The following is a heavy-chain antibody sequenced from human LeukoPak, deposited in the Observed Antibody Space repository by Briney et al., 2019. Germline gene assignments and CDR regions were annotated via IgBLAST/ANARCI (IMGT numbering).Heavy chain of an antibody. J-gene: IGHJ4*02. D-gene: IGHD5-24*01. CDR2: IHYIRDGP. Sequence: GGSLRLSCVGSGFRFSRYAMSWVRQAPGKGLEWVATIHYIRDGPYYADSVEGRFTISRDNSKNTLDLQMNSLRAEDTAIYYCAKDSRDYNFRTGYYFDYWGQGTLVTVSS. V-gene: IGHV3-23*01. CDR1: GFRFSRYA. CDR3: AKDSRDYNFRTGYYFDY.